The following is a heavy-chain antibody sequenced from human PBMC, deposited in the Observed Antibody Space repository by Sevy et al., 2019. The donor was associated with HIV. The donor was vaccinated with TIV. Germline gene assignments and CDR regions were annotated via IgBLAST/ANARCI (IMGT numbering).Heavy chain of an antibody. V-gene: IGHV3-23*01. CDR3: AKDPTQAAGIP. CDR2: ISGSGGST. Sequence: GGSLRLSCAASGLTFSSYAMSWVRQAPGKGLEWVSPISGSGGSTYYADSVKGRFTISRDNSKNTLYLQMNSLRAEDTAVYYCAKDPTQAAGIPWGQGTLVTVSS. J-gene: IGHJ4*02. CDR1: GLTFSSYA. D-gene: IGHD6-13*01.